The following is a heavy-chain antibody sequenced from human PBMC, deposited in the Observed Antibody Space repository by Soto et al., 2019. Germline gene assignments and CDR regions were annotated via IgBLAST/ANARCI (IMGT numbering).Heavy chain of an antibody. CDR1: VFTFSSYG. J-gene: IGHJ5*02. D-gene: IGHD6-19*01. V-gene: IGHV3-30*18. CDR3: AKSHRQWLVPNNWFDP. Sequence: GSLRLSCAASVFTFSSYGMHWVRQAPGKGLEWVAVISYDGSNKYYADSVKGRFTISRDNSKNTLYLQMNSLRAEDTAVYYCAKSHRQWLVPNNWFDPWGQGTLVTVSS. CDR2: ISYDGSNK.